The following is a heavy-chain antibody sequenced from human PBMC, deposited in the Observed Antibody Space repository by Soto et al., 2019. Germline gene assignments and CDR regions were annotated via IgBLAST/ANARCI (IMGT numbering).Heavy chain of an antibody. J-gene: IGHJ6*03. D-gene: IGHD4-4*01. V-gene: IGHV4-59*01. CDR3: ARVEQSLSYYYYMDV. Sequence: PSETLSLTCTVSGGSISSYYWSWIRQPPGKGLEWIGYIYYSGSTNYNPSLKSRVTISVDTSKNQFSLKLSSVTAADTAVYYCARVEQSLSYYYYMDVWGKGTTVTVSS. CDR2: IYYSGST. CDR1: GGSISSYY.